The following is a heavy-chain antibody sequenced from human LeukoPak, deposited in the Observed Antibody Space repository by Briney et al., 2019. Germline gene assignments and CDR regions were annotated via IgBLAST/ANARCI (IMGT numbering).Heavy chain of an antibody. J-gene: IGHJ3*02. D-gene: IGHD2-15*01. CDR3: AREDRGYDAFDI. Sequence: SETLSLTCAVYGGSFSGYYWSWIRQPPGKGLEWIGEINHSGSTNYNPSLKSRATISVDTSKNQFSLKLSSVTAADTAVYYCAREDRGYDAFDIWGQGTMVTVSS. CDR2: INHSGST. CDR1: GGSFSGYY. V-gene: IGHV4-34*01.